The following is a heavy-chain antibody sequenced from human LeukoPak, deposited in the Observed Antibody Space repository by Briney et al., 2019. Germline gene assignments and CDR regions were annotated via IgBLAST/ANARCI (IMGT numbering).Heavy chain of an antibody. CDR2: INEDGSQE. V-gene: IGHV3-7*02. J-gene: IGHJ5*02. Sequence: GGTLRLSCAPSLFTSSNHWMKCVRQTPGEGVGRVGNINEDGSQEKYVPSVKGRFTISRDNTKNSVYLQMNSLRAEDTAVYYCGRAADAFRIDPWGQGALVTVSS. CDR3: GRAADAFRIDP. D-gene: IGHD2-15*01. CDR1: LFTSSNHW.